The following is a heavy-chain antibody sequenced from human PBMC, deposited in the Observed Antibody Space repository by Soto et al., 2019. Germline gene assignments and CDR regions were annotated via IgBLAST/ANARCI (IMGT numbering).Heavy chain of an antibody. D-gene: IGHD5-18*01. V-gene: IGHV3-21*06. J-gene: IGHJ2*01. CDR2: ISSSGSFI. Sequence: GGSLRLSCVASGFTFSHYNMNWVRQAPGKGLEWVASISSSGSFIYYIDSVKGRFTISRDNAKTSLYLQMNSLRVEDTAVYYCARDRGRGNTALASNYYFDLWGRGTLVTVSS. CDR1: GFTFSHYN. CDR3: ARDRGRGNTALASNYYFDL.